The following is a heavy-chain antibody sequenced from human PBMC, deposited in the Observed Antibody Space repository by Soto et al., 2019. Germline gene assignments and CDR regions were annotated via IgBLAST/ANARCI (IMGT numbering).Heavy chain of an antibody. V-gene: IGHV1-69*13. D-gene: IGHD4-17*01. CDR2: ITPIFGTA. Sequence: ASVKVSCKASGGTFSSYAISWVRQAPGQGLEWMGGITPIFGTAIYAQKFQGRVTITADESTTTAYMELSSLRSEDTAMYYCASTVVTPYGDYHGMDVWGQGTTVTVSS. CDR1: GGTFSSYA. CDR3: ASTVVTPYGDYHGMDV. J-gene: IGHJ6*02.